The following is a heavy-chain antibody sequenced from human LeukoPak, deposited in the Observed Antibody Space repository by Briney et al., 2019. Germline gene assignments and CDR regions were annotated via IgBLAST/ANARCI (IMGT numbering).Heavy chain of an antibody. V-gene: IGHV3-30*02. CDR1: GFTFSSYE. J-gene: IGHJ6*03. CDR2: IRYDGSNK. Sequence: GGSLRLSCAASGFTFSSYEMNWVRQAPGKGLEWVAFIRYDGSNKYYADSVKGRFTISRDNSKNTLYLQMNSLRAEDTAVYYCAKVPAYYYYYYYMDVWGKGTTVTISS. CDR3: AKVPAYYYYYYYMDV.